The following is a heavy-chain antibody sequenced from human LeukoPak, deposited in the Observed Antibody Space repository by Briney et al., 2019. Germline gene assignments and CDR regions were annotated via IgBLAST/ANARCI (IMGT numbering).Heavy chain of an antibody. CDR1: GGSISSSSYH. D-gene: IGHD6-19*01. CDR3: ASRDSIAVAGTNYYFDY. CDR2: IYYSRST. V-gene: IGHV4-39*01. Sequence: SETLSLTCTVSGGSISSSSYHWGWIRQPPGKGLEWIGSIYYSRSTYYNPSLKSRVTISVDTSKNQFSLKLSSVTAADTAVYYCASRDSIAVAGTNYYFDYWGQGTLVTVSS. J-gene: IGHJ4*02.